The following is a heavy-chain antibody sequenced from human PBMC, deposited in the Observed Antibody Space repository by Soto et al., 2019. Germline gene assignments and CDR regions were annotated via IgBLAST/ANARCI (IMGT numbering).Heavy chain of an antibody. J-gene: IGHJ6*02. CDR3: ARXLTPTTPGVHYYYGMDV. CDR1: GYTFTGCY. CDR2: INPNSGGT. Sequence: ASVEVSCKGSGYTFTGCYMHWVRQAPGQGLEWMGWINPNSGGTNYAQKFQGWVTMTRDTSISTAYMELSRLRSDDTAVYYCARXLTPTTPGVHYYYGMDVWGQGTTVTVSS. V-gene: IGHV1-2*04. D-gene: IGHD4-17*01.